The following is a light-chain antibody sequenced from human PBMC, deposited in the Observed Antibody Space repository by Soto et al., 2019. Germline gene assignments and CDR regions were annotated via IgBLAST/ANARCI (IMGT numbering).Light chain of an antibody. CDR1: QDISNY. CDR3: QQYDSV. CDR2: DAS. J-gene: IGKJ2*01. V-gene: IGKV1-33*01. Sequence: DIQMTQSPSSLSASVGDRVTITCQASQDISNYLNWYQQKPGKAPKLLIYDASNLETGVPSRFSGSGSGTDFTFTICSLQPEDIATYYCQQYDSVFGQGTKLEIK.